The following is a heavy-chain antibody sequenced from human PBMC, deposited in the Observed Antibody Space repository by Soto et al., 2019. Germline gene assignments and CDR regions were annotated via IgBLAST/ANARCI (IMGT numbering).Heavy chain of an antibody. Sequence: SGGSLRLSCAASGFTFNSYWMHWVRQAPEKGLVWVSHINSDGSDTSYAAPVKGRFTISRDDSKNTLYLQMNSLKTEDTAVYYCTTLWFGELPSLYYFDYWGQGTLVTVSS. CDR2: INSDGSDT. J-gene: IGHJ4*02. CDR3: TTLWFGELPSLYYFDY. CDR1: GFTFNSYW. D-gene: IGHD3-10*01. V-gene: IGHV3-74*01.